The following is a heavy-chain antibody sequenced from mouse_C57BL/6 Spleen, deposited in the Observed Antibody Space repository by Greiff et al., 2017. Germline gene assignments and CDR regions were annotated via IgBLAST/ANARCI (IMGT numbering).Heavy chain of an antibody. CDR1: GYTFTDYE. Sequence: VQLQESGAELVRPGASVTLSCKASGYTFTDYEMHWVKQTPVHGLEWIGAIDPETGGTAYNQKFKGKAILTADKSSSTAYMELRSLTSEDSAVYYCTRDEGIGVRQGYYAMDYWGQGTSVTVSS. D-gene: IGHD2-14*01. V-gene: IGHV1-15*01. CDR3: TRDEGIGVRQGYYAMDY. CDR2: IDPETGGT. J-gene: IGHJ4*01.